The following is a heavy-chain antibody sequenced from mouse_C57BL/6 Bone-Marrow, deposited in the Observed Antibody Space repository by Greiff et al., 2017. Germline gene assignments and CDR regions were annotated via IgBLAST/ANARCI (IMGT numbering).Heavy chain of an antibody. CDR1: GFTFSDYG. Sequence: EVKLVESGGGLVKPGGSLKLSCAASGFTFSDYGMHWVRQAPEKGLEWVAYISSGSSSIYYADTVKGRFTISRDNAKNTLFLQMTSLRSEDTAMYYCARALTTVVAREVLYAMAYWGQGTSVTVSS. V-gene: IGHV5-17*01. D-gene: IGHD1-1*01. CDR2: ISSGSSSI. CDR3: ARALTTVVAREVLYAMAY. J-gene: IGHJ4*01.